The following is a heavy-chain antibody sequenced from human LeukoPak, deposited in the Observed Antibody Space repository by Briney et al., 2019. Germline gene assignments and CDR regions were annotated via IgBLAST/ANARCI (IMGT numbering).Heavy chain of an antibody. Sequence: ALVKVSCKASGYTFTSYYMHWVRQAPGQGLEWMGIINPSGGSTSYAQKFQGRVTMTRDTSTSTVYMELSSLRSEDTAVYYCATDYYYDSSGSYYTVDYWGQGTLVTVSS. CDR3: ATDYYYDSSGSYYTVDY. CDR2: INPSGGST. J-gene: IGHJ4*02. CDR1: GYTFTSYY. D-gene: IGHD3-22*01. V-gene: IGHV1-46*01.